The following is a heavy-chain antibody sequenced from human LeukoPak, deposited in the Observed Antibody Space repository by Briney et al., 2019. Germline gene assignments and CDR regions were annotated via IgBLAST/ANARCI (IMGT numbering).Heavy chain of an antibody. V-gene: IGHV3-23*01. CDR1: ELTFSNYA. D-gene: IGHD2-2*01. CDR2: ISGGGGST. J-gene: IGHJ1*01. CDR3: AKDGCSSTSCYFQH. Sequence: GGSLRLSCAASELTFSNYAMSWVRQAPGKGLEWVSTISGGGGSTYYADSVKGRFTISRDNSKNTLYLQMNSLRAEDTAVYYCAKDGCSSTSCYFQHWGQGTLVTVSS.